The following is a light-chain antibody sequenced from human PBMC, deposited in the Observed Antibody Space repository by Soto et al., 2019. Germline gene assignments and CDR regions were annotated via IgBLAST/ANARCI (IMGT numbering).Light chain of an antibody. CDR2: DAS. J-gene: IGKJ5*01. Sequence: DIHMTQSPSTLSASVGDTLTITCRASQSISRWLAWYQQKPGKAPKILISDASILENGVPSSFSGTGSGTEFTLTISNLQPDDFATYFGQQYNSFSLITVGQFTRLEIK. CDR3: QQYNSFSLIT. V-gene: IGKV1-5*01. CDR1: QSISRW.